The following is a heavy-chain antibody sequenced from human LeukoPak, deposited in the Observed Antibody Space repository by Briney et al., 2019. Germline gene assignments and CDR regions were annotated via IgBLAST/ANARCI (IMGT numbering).Heavy chain of an antibody. J-gene: IGHJ4*02. CDR2: NYTSGST. D-gene: IGHD5-12*01. CDR3: SGYATTGFDY. CDR1: GGSISSYY. Sequence: PSETLSLTCTVSGGSISSYYWSWIRQPAGKGLEWIGRNYTSGSTNYNPSLKSRVTMSVDTSKNQFSLKLSSVTAADTAVYYCSGYATTGFDYWGQGTLVTVSS. V-gene: IGHV4-4*07.